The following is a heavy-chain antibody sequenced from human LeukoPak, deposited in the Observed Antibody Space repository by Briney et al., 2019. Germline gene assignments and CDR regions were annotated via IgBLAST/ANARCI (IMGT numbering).Heavy chain of an antibody. CDR3: ARYCSGSSCSGGNWFDP. CDR1: GASISTNTYY. Sequence: SETLSLTCTVSGASISTNTYYWGWIRQPPGKGLEWIGHIYYGGSTYDNPSLKSRVTISVNTSKNQFSLKLSSVTAADTAVYFCARYCSGSSCSGGNWFDPWGQGTLVSVSA. D-gene: IGHD2-2*01. J-gene: IGHJ5*02. CDR2: IYYGGST. V-gene: IGHV4-39*01.